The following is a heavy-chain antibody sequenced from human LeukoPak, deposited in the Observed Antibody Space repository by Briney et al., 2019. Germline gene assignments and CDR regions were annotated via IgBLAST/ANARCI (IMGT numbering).Heavy chain of an antibody. D-gene: IGHD3-10*01. V-gene: IGHV4-30-4*07. CDR3: ARGVLVRGFELSYMDV. CDR2: IYYSGST. Sequence: PSETLSLTCAVSGGSISSGGYSWSWIRQPPGKGLEWIGYIYYSGSTYYNPSLKSRVTISVDTSKNQFSLKLSSVTAADTAVYYCARGVLVRGFELSYMDVWGKGTTVTVSS. J-gene: IGHJ6*03. CDR1: GGSISSGGYS.